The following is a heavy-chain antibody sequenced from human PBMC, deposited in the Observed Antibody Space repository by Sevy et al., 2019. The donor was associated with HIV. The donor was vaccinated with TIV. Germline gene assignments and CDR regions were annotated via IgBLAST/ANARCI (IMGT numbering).Heavy chain of an antibody. J-gene: IGHJ4*02. CDR1: GFTFSSYA. CDR3: AKDSSGYYSFDY. CDR2: ISGRGGST. V-gene: IGHV3-23*01. D-gene: IGHD3-22*01. Sequence: GGSLRLSCAASGFTFSSYAMSWVRQAPGKGLEWVSAISGRGGSTYYADSVKGLFTISRDNSKNTLYLQMNSLRAEDTAVYYCAKDSSGYYSFDYWGQGTLVTVSS.